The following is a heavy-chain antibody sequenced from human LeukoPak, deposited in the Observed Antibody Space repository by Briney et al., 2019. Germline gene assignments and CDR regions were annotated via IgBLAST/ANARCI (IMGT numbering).Heavy chain of an antibody. Sequence: SETLSLTCTVSGGSITSSDHYWDWIRQRPGAGLEWIGDISYSGTTYYNPSLRSRVTMSVDTSKNQFSLKLTSVTVADSAVYYCAIHQHQQPHDSWGQGTLVTVSS. CDR3: AIHQHQQPHDS. CDR2: ISYSGTT. J-gene: IGHJ4*02. V-gene: IGHV4-39*01. CDR1: GGSITSSDHY. D-gene: IGHD6-13*01.